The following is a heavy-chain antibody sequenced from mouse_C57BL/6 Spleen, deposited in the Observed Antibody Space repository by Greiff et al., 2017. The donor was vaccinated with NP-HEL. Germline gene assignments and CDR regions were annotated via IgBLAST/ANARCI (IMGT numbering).Heavy chain of an antibody. D-gene: IGHD5-1*01. CDR1: GYSFTSYG. V-gene: IGHV1-81*01. CDR2: IYPRSGNT. CDR3: ARSSTNDYAMDY. Sequence: QVQLQQSGPELVRPGASVKLSCKASGYSFTSYGISWVKQRTGQGLEWIGEIYPRSGNTYYNQKFKGKATLTADKSSSTAYMELRSLTSEDSAVYFCARSSTNDYAMDYWGQGTSVTVSS. J-gene: IGHJ4*01.